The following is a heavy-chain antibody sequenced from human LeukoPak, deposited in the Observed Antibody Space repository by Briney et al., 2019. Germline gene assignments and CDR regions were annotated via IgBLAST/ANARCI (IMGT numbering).Heavy chain of an antibody. CDR1: GYSISSGYY. CDR2: IYHSGST. D-gene: IGHD3-22*01. V-gene: IGHV4-38-2*02. CDR3: ARVGYYDSSADAFDI. J-gene: IGHJ3*02. Sequence: SETLSLTCTVSGYSISSGYYWGWIRQPPGKGLEWIGSIYHSGSTYYNPSLKSRVTISVDTSKNQFSLKLSSVTAADTAVYYCARVGYYDSSADAFDIWGQGTMVTVSS.